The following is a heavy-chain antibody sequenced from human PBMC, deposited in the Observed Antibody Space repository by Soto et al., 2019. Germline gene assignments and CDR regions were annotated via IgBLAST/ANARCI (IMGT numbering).Heavy chain of an antibody. J-gene: IGHJ4*02. Sequence: GGSLRLSCAASGFTFSSYAMSWVRQAPGRGLEWVSAISGSGGSTYYADSVKGRFTISRDNSKNTLYLQMNSLRAEDTAVYYCAKARVTIFGVVPRYYFDYWGQGTMVTVYS. CDR1: GFTFSSYA. D-gene: IGHD3-3*01. CDR2: ISGSGGST. V-gene: IGHV3-23*01. CDR3: AKARVTIFGVVPRYYFDY.